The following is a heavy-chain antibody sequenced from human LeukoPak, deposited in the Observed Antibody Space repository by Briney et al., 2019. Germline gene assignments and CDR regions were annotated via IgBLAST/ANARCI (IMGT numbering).Heavy chain of an antibody. J-gene: IGHJ4*02. CDR3: AKVLDGDYGGFGYFDY. D-gene: IGHD4-23*01. CDR2: IIPIFGTA. CDR1: GGTFSSYA. Sequence: SVKVSCKASGGTFSSYAISWVRQAPGQGLEWMGGIIPIFGTANYAQKFQGRVTITADESTSTAYMELSSLRSEDTAVYYCAKVLDGDYGGFGYFDYWGQGTLVTVSS. V-gene: IGHV1-69*01.